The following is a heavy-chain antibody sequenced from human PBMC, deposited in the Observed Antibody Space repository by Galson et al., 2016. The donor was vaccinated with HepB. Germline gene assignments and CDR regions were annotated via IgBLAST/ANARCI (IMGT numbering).Heavy chain of an antibody. V-gene: IGHV3-30-3*01. CDR1: GFTFSSHA. Sequence: SLRLSCAASGFTFSSHAMHWVRQAPGKGLEWVAIVSDDGTHTDYADSVKGRFTISRDNSKNTLYLQMNSLRAEDTSMYYCARSSSCSTINCFLPFDSWAWEPWSPSPQ. J-gene: IGHJ4*02. CDR2: VSDDGTHT. D-gene: IGHD2-2*01. CDR3: ARSSSCSTINCFLPFDS.